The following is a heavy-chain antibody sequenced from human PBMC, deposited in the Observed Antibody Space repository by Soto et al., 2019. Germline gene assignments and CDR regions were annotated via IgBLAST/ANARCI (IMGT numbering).Heavy chain of an antibody. D-gene: IGHD7-27*01. Sequence: SQTLSLTCAISGDSVSSNSAAWNCIRQSPSRGLEWLGRTYYRSKWYNDYAVSVKSRITINPDTSKNQFSLQLNSVTPEDTAVYYCARDRAPNWGLPPDDAFDIWGQGTMVTVSS. J-gene: IGHJ3*02. CDR3: ARDRAPNWGLPPDDAFDI. V-gene: IGHV6-1*01. CDR1: GDSVSSNSAA. CDR2: TYYRSKWYN.